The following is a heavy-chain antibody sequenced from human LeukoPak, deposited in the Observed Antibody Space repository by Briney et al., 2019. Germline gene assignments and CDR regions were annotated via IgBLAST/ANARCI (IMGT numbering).Heavy chain of an antibody. J-gene: IGHJ4*02. CDR2: IYSGGST. D-gene: IGHD1-26*01. CDR1: GFTVSSNY. Sequence: GGSLRLCCAASGFTVSSNYMTWVRQAPGKGLDWVSVIYSGGSTYYADSVKGRFTISRDNSKNTLFLQMNSLRPGDTAVYYCARGASGTYYFGYWGRGTLVTVSS. CDR3: ARGASGTYYFGY. V-gene: IGHV3-66*02.